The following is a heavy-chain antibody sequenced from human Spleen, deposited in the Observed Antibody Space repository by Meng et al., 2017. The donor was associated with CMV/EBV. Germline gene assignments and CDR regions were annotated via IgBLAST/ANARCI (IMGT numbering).Heavy chain of an antibody. V-gene: IGHV1-18*01. D-gene: IGHD2-2*01. J-gene: IGHJ4*02. CDR1: FTGYA. CDR2: ISPYNRNT. Sequence: FTGYAINWMRQATGQGLERMGRISPYNRNTNYAQKFQGRVTMTTDTRTAYMELRSLRSDDTAVYYCARVYPRYCSTTTCYFSYFDYWGQGTLVTVSS. CDR3: ARVYPRYCSTTTCYFSYFDY.